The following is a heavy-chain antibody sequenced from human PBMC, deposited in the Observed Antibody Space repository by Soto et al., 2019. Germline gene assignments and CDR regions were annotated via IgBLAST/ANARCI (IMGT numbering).Heavy chain of an antibody. CDR2: ISYRGST. D-gene: IGHD3-22*01. CDR3: ASSGIVGREVNTWFDP. Sequence: SETLSLTCTVSAGSITTSYWSWIRQPLGKALEWIGYISYRGSTNYNPSLKSRLTTSIDTSKSQISLKLTSMTTADTAVYYCASSGIVGREVNTWFDPWGQGTLVTVSS. V-gene: IGHV4-59*01. CDR1: AGSITTSY. J-gene: IGHJ5*02.